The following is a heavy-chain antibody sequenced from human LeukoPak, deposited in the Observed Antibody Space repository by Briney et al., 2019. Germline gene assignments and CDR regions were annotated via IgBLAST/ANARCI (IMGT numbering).Heavy chain of an antibody. CDR3: ARAVAASGDY. J-gene: IGHJ4*02. D-gene: IGHD6-19*01. CDR2: IIPIFGTT. V-gene: IGHV1-69*05. Sequence: SVTVSCKASGGTLSSYAINWVRQAPGQGREWMGGIIPIFGTTNYAQKLRGRVTMTTDTSTSTAYMELRSLRSDDTAVYYCARAVAASGDYWGQGTLVTVSS. CDR1: GGTLSSYA.